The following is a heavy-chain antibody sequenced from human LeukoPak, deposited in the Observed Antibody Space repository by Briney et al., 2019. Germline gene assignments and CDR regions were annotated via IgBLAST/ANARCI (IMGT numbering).Heavy chain of an antibody. CDR1: GFTFSSYS. J-gene: IGHJ4*02. CDR2: ISSSSTFI. D-gene: IGHD6-13*01. CDR3: ARANQAGFSSSWSYFDY. V-gene: IGHV3-21*06. Sequence: GGSLRLSCAGSGFTFSSYSMNWVRQAPGKGLEWVSSISSSSTFIFHADSVKGRFTISRDNVENSLYLQMNSLRAEDTAVYYCARANQAGFSSSWSYFDYWGQGILVTVSS.